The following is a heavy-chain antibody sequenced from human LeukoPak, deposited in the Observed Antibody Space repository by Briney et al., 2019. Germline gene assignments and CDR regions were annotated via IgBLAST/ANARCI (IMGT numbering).Heavy chain of an antibody. V-gene: IGHV4-31*03. J-gene: IGHJ4*02. D-gene: IGHD5-12*01. CDR1: GGSISSGGYY. Sequence: SQTLSLTCTVSGGSISSGGYYWSWIRQHPGKGLEWIGCTYYSGSTYYNPSLKSRVTISVDTSKNQFSLKLSSVTAADTAVYYCARDVPYSGYDLYFDYWGQGTLVTVSS. CDR3: ARDVPYSGYDLYFDY. CDR2: TYYSGST.